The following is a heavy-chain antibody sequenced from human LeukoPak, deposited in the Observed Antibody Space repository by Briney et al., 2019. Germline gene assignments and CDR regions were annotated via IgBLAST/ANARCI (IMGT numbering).Heavy chain of an antibody. CDR3: ARDVNWGQVDY. J-gene: IGHJ4*02. CDR1: GFTFSGHW. Sequence: GGSLRLSCAASGFTFSGHWMYWLRQAPGKGLAWVTRINGDGSATNYAGSMKGRFTISRDNAKNILYLQMNSLREDDTAVYYCARDVNWGQVDYWGQGTLVTVSS. V-gene: IGHV3-74*01. CDR2: INGDGSAT. D-gene: IGHD7-27*01.